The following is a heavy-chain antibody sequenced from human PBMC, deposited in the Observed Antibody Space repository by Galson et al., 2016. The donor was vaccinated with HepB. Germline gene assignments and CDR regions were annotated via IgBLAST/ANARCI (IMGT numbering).Heavy chain of an antibody. Sequence: CAISGDSVSSNSAAWNWIRQSPSRGLEWLGRTYYRSKWYYDSAVPVHRRLTLPPAPSQPPFSLHLHSVTPAASAVYYCARDLGGAYGTGRSLDYWGQGTLVTVSS. J-gene: IGHJ4*02. CDR3: ARDLGGAYGTGRSLDY. D-gene: IGHD1-1*01. V-gene: IGHV6-1*01. CDR1: GDSVSSNSAA. CDR2: TYYRSKWYY.